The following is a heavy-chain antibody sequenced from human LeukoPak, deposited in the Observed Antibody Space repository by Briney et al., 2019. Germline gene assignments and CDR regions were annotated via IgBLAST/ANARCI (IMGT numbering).Heavy chain of an antibody. J-gene: IGHJ4*02. D-gene: IGHD3-16*02. CDR3: ARDYDYLWGSYRANHNYFDY. V-gene: IGHV1-3*01. CDR1: GYTFTSYA. CDR2: INAGNGNT. Sequence: GASVEVSCKASGYTFTSYAMHWVRQAPGQRLEWMGWINAGNGNTKYSQKFQGRVTITRDTSASTAYMELSSLTSEDTAVYYCARDYDYLWGSYRANHNYFDYWGQGTLVTVSS.